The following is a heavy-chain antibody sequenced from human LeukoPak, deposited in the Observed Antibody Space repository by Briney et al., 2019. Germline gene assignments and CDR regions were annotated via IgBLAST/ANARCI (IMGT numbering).Heavy chain of an antibody. CDR1: GYTFTGYY. D-gene: IGHD1-26*01. V-gene: IGHV1-2*02. CDR3: ARGPIVHRRSNSWFRIVGVTADY. Sequence: PMASVKVSCTASGYTFTGYYMHWVRQAPGQGLEWIGWINPNTGGRTYAQTFQGKVTMTRDTSTSTVYMKLNSLRSEDAAVYYWARGPIVHRRSNSWFRIVGVTADYWGQGTLVTVYS. J-gene: IGHJ4*02. CDR2: INPNTGGR.